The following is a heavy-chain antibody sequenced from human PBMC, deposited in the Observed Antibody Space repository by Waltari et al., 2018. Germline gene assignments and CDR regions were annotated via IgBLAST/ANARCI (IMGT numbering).Heavy chain of an antibody. J-gene: IGHJ4*02. CDR3: ARGLWSGSSRPLDY. V-gene: IGHV3-9*01. D-gene: IGHD3-3*01. Sequence: EVQLVESGGGLVQPGKSLRLYCVASGFTFDDHAMHWVRQAPGKVLEWGSTIKWKSGSINYVESVKGRFTISRDNGKSSLCLQMNSLRTEDTALYYCARGLWSGSSRPLDYWGQGTLVTVSS. CDR2: IKWKSGSI. CDR1: GFTFDDHA.